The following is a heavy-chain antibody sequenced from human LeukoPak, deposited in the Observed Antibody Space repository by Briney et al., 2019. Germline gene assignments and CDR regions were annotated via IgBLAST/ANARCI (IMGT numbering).Heavy chain of an antibody. CDR3: AKSNIVATCFDY. CDR2: ISGSGGST. Sequence: GGSLRLSCAASGCTFSSYAMSWVRQAPGKGLEWVSAISGSGGSTYYADYVKGRFTISRDNSKNTLYLQMNSLRAEDTAVYYCAKSNIVATCFDYWGQGTLVTVSS. CDR1: GCTFSSYA. J-gene: IGHJ4*02. V-gene: IGHV3-23*01. D-gene: IGHD5-12*01.